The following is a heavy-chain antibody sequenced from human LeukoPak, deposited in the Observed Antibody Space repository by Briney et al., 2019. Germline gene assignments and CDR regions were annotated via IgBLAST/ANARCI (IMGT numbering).Heavy chain of an antibody. CDR3: ARSSSSWIFDY. Sequence: SGTLSLTCAVSGGSISSSNWWSWVRQPPGKGLEWIGEIYHSGSTNYNPSLKSQVTISVDKSKNQFSLKLSSVTAADTAVYYCARSSSSWIFDYWGQGTLVTVSS. D-gene: IGHD6-13*01. J-gene: IGHJ4*02. V-gene: IGHV4-4*02. CDR1: GGSISSSNW. CDR2: IYHSGST.